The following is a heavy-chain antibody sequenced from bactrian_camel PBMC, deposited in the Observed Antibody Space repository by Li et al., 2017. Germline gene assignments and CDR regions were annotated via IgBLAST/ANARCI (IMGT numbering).Heavy chain of an antibody. J-gene: IGHJ4*01. D-gene: IGHD2*01. V-gene: IGHV3S7*01. CDR1: GFTFDIYG. Sequence: VQLVESGGGLVQPGGSLRLSCAASGFTFDIYGVSWVRQAPGKGLEWVSSIYSDGSNTYYADPVKGRFTISRDNAKNTVYLQMNSLKPEDTAVYYCVRGWDDDSWSFKYWGQGTQVTVS. CDR2: IYSDGSNT. CDR3: VRGWDDDSWSFKY.